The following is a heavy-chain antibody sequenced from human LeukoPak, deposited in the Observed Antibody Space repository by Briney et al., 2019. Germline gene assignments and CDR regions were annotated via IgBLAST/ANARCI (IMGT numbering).Heavy chain of an antibody. CDR3: VKDVVVVPAAIIYDAFDI. J-gene: IGHJ3*02. D-gene: IGHD2-2*02. CDR1: GFTFSSYA. CDR2: ISSNGGST. Sequence: SGGSLRLSCSASGFTFSSYAMHWVRQAPGKGLEYVSAISSNGGSTYYADSVKGRFTISRDNSKNTLYLQMGSLRAEDTAVYYCVKDVVVVPAAIIYDAFDIWGQGTMVTVSS. V-gene: IGHV3-64D*06.